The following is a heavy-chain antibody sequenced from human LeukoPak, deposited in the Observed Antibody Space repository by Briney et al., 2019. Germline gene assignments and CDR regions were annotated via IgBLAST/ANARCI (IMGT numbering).Heavy chain of an antibody. J-gene: IGHJ3*02. Sequence: GGSLRLSCVASEFSIRSNYMSWVRQPPGKGLEWVSIIHIDGDTHYADSVKGRFTISRDNSKNTLYLQMNSLRSEDTAVYYCARDGLDSSGPVAFDIWGQGTMVTVSS. CDR2: IHIDGDT. CDR1: EFSIRSNY. D-gene: IGHD3-22*01. V-gene: IGHV3-66*01. CDR3: ARDGLDSSGPVAFDI.